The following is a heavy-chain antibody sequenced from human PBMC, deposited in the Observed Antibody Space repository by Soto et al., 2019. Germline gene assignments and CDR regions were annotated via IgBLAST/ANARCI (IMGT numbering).Heavy chain of an antibody. CDR1: GGSISSYY. J-gene: IGHJ3*02. Sequence: QVQLQESGPGLVKPSETLSLTCTVSGGSISSYYWSWIRQPPGKGLEWIGYIYYSGSTNYNPSLNSRVTRSVDTSKNHFSLKLSSVTAADTAVYCCARVWGGAFDIWGQGTMVTVSS. V-gene: IGHV4-59*01. CDR3: ARVWGGAFDI. D-gene: IGHD3-10*01. CDR2: IYYSGST.